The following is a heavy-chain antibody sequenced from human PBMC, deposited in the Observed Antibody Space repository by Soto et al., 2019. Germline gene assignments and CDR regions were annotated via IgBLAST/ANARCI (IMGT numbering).Heavy chain of an antibody. CDR1: GFTFSSYS. D-gene: IGHD1-26*01. J-gene: IGHJ4*02. V-gene: IGHV3-21*01. Sequence: PGGSLRLSCVASGFTFSSYSMNWVRQAPGKGLEWVSSISTIYYADSVKGRFTISRDNAKNSLYLQMNSLRAEDTAVYYCARDGGSYYFDYWGQGTLVTVSS. CDR2: ISTI. CDR3: ARDGGSYYFDY.